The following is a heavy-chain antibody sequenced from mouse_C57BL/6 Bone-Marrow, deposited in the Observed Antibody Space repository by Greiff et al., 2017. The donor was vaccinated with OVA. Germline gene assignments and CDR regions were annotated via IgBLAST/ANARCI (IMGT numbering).Heavy chain of an antibody. Sequence: EVQLQQSGPELVKPGASVKISCKASGYTFTDYYMNWVKQSHGKSLEWIGDINPNNGGTSYNQKFKGKATLTVDKSSSTAYMELRSLTSEDSAVYYCAYDYDGGWYFDVWGTGTTVTVSS. V-gene: IGHV1-26*01. D-gene: IGHD2-4*01. CDR1: GYTFTDYY. CDR3: AYDYDGGWYFDV. CDR2: INPNNGGT. J-gene: IGHJ1*03.